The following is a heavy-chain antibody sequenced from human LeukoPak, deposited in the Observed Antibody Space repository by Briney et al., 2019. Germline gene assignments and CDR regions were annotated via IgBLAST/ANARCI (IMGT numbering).Heavy chain of an antibody. Sequence: GGSLRLSCTASGFPFGDYAMSWVRQPPGKGLEWVGFIRSKAYGGTTEYAASVKGRFTISRDDSKSIAYLQMNSLKTEDTAVYYCTRDALERVDSSGYPYYYYYYMDVWGKGTTVTISS. V-gene: IGHV3-49*04. J-gene: IGHJ6*03. D-gene: IGHD3-22*01. CDR1: GFPFGDYA. CDR3: TRDALERVDSSGYPYYYYYYMDV. CDR2: IRSKAYGGTT.